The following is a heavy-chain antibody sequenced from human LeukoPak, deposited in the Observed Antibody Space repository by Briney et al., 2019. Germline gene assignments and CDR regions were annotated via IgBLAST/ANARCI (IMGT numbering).Heavy chain of an antibody. CDR3: TRDLVGATSDF. J-gene: IGHJ4*02. Sequence: GGSLRLSCAASGFIFTTHWMHWVRQAPGKGLVWVARINIDGSSTYYADSVKGRFTISRDNAKNTVYLQMNSLRAEDTAVYYCTRDLVGATSDFWGQGTLVTVSS. D-gene: IGHD1-26*01. V-gene: IGHV3-74*01. CDR2: INIDGSST. CDR1: GFIFTTHW.